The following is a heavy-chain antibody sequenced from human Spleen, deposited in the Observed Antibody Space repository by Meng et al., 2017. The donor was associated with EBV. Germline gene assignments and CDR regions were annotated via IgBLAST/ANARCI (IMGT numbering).Heavy chain of an antibody. CDR3: ARDRGSYHFDL. D-gene: IGHD3-16*02. V-gene: IGHV3-21*06. J-gene: IGHJ4*02. Sequence: EVQLVESGGGLVKPGGSLRLSCAASGFTFSSYTINWVRQAPGKGLEWVSSISSSGSYIYYADSVKGRFTISRDNAKNSLYLQMNSLRAEDTAVYYCARDRGSYHFDLWGQGTLVTVSS. CDR2: ISSSGSYI. CDR1: GFTFSSYT.